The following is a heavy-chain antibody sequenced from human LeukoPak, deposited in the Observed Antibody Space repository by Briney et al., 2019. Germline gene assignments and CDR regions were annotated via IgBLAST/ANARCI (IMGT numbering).Heavy chain of an antibody. J-gene: IGHJ6*03. CDR2: VTNSGSM. CDR1: GFAFSDYY. D-gene: IGHD5-12*01. V-gene: IGHV3-11*01. CDR3: ARDRVLVATNADYYMDV. Sequence: GGSLRLSCAASGFAFSDYYLSWIRQAPGKGLEWISYVTNSGSMFYADSVKGRFTVSRDDAKNSLYLQMNSLRAEDTAVYYCARDRVLVATNADYYMDVWGKGTTVTVSS.